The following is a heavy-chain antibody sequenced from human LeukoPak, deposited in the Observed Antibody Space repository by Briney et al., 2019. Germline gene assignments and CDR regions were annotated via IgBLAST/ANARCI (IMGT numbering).Heavy chain of an antibody. J-gene: IGHJ6*02. D-gene: IGHD6-19*01. V-gene: IGHV3-30*03. Sequence: GGSLRLSCAASGFTFSTYGMHWVRQAPGKGLEWVAVISYDGSNKNYEDSVKGRFSISRDNAKNTLFLQMNSLRDEDTAVYYCARGVGGTVYYGMDVWGQGTTVTVSS. CDR1: GFTFSTYG. CDR3: ARGVGGTVYYGMDV. CDR2: ISYDGSNK.